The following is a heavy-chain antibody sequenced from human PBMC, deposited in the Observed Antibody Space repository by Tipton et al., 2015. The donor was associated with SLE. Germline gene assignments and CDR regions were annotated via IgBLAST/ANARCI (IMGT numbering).Heavy chain of an antibody. J-gene: IGHJ4*02. V-gene: IGHV4-59*08. Sequence: LSLTCTVSGGSISSYYWSWIRQPPGKGLEWIGYIYYSGSTYYNPSLKSRVTISVDTSKNQFSLKLSSVTAADTAVYYCARDDYGGNSWHFDYWGQGTLVTVSS. CDR2: IYYSGST. CDR3: ARDDYGGNSWHFDY. CDR1: GGSISSYY. D-gene: IGHD4-23*01.